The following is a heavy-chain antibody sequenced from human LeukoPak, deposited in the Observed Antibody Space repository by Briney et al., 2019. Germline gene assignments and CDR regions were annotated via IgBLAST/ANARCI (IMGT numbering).Heavy chain of an antibody. Sequence: SETLSLTCTVSGGSISSSSYYWGWIRQPPGKGLERIGSIYYSGSTYYNPSLKSRVTISVDTSKNQFSLKLSSVSAADTAVYYCARRYCSGGSCYSERGAFDIWGQGTMVTVSS. V-gene: IGHV4-39*07. CDR1: GGSISSSSYY. CDR2: IYYSGST. D-gene: IGHD2-15*01. CDR3: ARRYCSGGSCYSERGAFDI. J-gene: IGHJ3*02.